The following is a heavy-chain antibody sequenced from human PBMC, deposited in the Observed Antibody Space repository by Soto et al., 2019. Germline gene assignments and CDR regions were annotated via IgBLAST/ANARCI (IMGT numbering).Heavy chain of an antibody. Sequence: HPGGSLRLSCTASGFTFSSYAMSWVRQAPGKGLEWASTISYSGGSKYYADSVKGRFTISRDNSKNTLFLQMNSLTAEDTAVYYCAKGGASSSFDYWGQGTLVTVSS. CDR1: GFTFSSYA. J-gene: IGHJ4*02. D-gene: IGHD6-13*01. CDR2: ISYSGGSK. V-gene: IGHV3-23*01. CDR3: AKGGASSSFDY.